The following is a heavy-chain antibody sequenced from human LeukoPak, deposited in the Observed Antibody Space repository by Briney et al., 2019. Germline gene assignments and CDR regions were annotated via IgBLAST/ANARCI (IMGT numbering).Heavy chain of an antibody. CDR1: GGSISSSSYY. Sequence: SETLSLTCTVSGGSISSSSYYWGWIRQPPGKGLEWIGSIYYSGSTYYNPSLKSRVTISVDTSKNQFSLKLSSVTAADTAVYYCARYRDYGDFYWGQGTLVTVSS. CDR3: ARYRDYGDFY. D-gene: IGHD4-17*01. J-gene: IGHJ1*01. CDR2: IYYSGST. V-gene: IGHV4-39*01.